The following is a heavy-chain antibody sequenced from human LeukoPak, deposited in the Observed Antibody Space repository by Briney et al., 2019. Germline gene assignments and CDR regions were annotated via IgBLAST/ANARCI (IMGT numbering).Heavy chain of an antibody. CDR3: ARTTSFTASGYDY. CDR2: MNPNNGDS. D-gene: IGHD6-25*01. Sequence: GASVTVSCKASGYTFTNYHINWVRQATGQGLEWMGWMNPNNGDSGYAQKFQGRVTITRDTSISTSYMELRSLRSDDTAVYFCARTTSFTASGYDYWGQGTLVIVSS. J-gene: IGHJ4*02. CDR1: GYTFTNYH. V-gene: IGHV1-8*03.